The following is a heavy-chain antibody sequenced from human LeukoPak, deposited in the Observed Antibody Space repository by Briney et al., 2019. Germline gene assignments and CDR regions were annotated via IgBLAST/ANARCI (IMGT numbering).Heavy chain of an antibody. CDR1: GYTFTGYY. CDR2: TNPNSGDT. J-gene: IGHJ4*02. D-gene: IGHD5-24*01. CDR3: ARVNAYNFDY. Sequence: ASVKVSCKASGYTFTGYYVHWVRQAPGQGLEWMGWTNPNSGDTNYAQKFQGRVTMTSDTSVSTAYMELSSLTSDDTAVYYCARVNAYNFDYWGQGTLVAVSS. V-gene: IGHV1-2*02.